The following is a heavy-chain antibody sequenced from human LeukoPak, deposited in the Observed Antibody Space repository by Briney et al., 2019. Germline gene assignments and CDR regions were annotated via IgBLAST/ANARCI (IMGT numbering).Heavy chain of an antibody. CDR1: GYTLTELS. Sequence: ASVKVSCKVSGYTLTELSMHWVRQAPGKGREWMGGFDPEDGETIYAQKFRGRVTMTEDTSTHTAYMELSSLRSEDTAVYYCATSLGLYGSGSYFDYWGQGTLVTVSS. J-gene: IGHJ4*02. D-gene: IGHD3-10*01. CDR2: FDPEDGET. V-gene: IGHV1-24*01. CDR3: ATSLGLYGSGSYFDY.